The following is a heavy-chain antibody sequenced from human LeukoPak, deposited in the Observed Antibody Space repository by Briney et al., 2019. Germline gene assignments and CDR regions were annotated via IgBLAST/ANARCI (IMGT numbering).Heavy chain of an antibody. J-gene: IGHJ4*02. D-gene: IGHD2-21*02. CDR2: MSASSGNT. Sequence: ASVTVSCKASGYTFTTHDINWVRQATGQGLEWLGWMSASSGNTGYAQKFQGRVSMTRATSISTAYLELSSLTFEDTAVYYCVRTPPKGDIDYWGQGTLVTVSS. CDR1: GYTFTTHD. CDR3: VRTPPKGDIDY. V-gene: IGHV1-8*01.